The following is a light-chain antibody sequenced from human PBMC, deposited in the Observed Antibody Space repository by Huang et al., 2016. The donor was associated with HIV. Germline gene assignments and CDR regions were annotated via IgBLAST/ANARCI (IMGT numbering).Light chain of an antibody. CDR1: QNVSSY. J-gene: IGKJ4*01. CDR3: QQRGFWPLT. V-gene: IGKV3-11*01. CDR2: DAS. Sequence: ETVLTQSPATLSVSLGERATLSCRASQNVSSYLAWDQQKRGQAPRLLLYDASHRATGIPARFSGSGSGTDFSLTISSLEPEDFAVYYCQQRGFWPLTFGGGTKVDMK.